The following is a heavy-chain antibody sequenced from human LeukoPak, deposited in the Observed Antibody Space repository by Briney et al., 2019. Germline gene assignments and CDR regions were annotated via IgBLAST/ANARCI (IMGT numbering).Heavy chain of an antibody. Sequence: SETLSLTCIVSGDSITSGSFYWGWIRQTPGKGLEWIGNIYSTGTTSFNPSLKSRITMSVDTSKNQFYLSLTSVTAADTAVYFCARDSGFWLYWGQGTLVTVST. CDR1: GDSITSGSFY. CDR3: ARDSGFWLY. D-gene: IGHD3-22*01. J-gene: IGHJ4*02. V-gene: IGHV4-39*07. CDR2: IYSTGTT.